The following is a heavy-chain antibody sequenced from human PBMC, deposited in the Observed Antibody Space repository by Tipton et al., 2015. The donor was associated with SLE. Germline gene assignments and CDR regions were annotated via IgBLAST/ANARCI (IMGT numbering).Heavy chain of an antibody. CDR3: ARRAAGREFDY. CDR1: GGSISSGGYS. CDR2: IYHSGST. J-gene: IGHJ4*02. Sequence: LRLSCAVSGGSISSGGYSWSWIRQPPGKGLEWIGYIYHSGSTNYNPSLKSRVTISVDTSKNQFSLKLSSVTAADTAVYYCARRAAGREFDYWGQGTLVTVSS. V-gene: IGHV4-30-2*02. D-gene: IGHD6-13*01.